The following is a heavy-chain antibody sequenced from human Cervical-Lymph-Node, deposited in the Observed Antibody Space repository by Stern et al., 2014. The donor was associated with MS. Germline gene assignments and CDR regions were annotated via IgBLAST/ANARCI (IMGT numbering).Heavy chain of an antibody. CDR3: ARNRYPTTWFDS. V-gene: IGHV4-4*09. CDR2: IYHSGTT. Sequence: QVQPQESGQGLVKPSETLSLTCSVSGGSLTGYYCSWIRQSPGKGLEGIGYIYHSGTTQSHPSLKRRLAMSVDTSNNQFSLKLNSVTTEDTAVYYCARNRYPTTWFDSWGQGTLVIVSS. J-gene: IGHJ5*01. D-gene: IGHD1-1*01. CDR1: GGSLTGYY.